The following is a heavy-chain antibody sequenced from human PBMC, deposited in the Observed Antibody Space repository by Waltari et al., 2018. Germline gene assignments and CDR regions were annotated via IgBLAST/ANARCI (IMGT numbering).Heavy chain of an antibody. V-gene: IGHV3-21*01. J-gene: IGHJ4*02. CDR2: ISSSSSYI. D-gene: IGHD3-22*01. CDR1: AFTFSSYS. CDR3: ARAYYDSSGYYSFDY. Sequence: EVQLVESGGGLVKPGGSLRLSCAASAFTFSSYSMNWVRQAPGKGLEWVSSISSSSSYIYYADSVKGRFTISRDNAKNSLYLQMNSLRAEDTAVYYCARAYYDSSGYYSFDYWGQGTLVTVSS.